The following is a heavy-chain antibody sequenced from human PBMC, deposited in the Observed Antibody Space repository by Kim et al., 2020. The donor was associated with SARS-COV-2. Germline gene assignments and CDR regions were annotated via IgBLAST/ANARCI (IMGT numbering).Heavy chain of an antibody. CDR2: ISYSGVT. Sequence: SETLSLTCTVSGGSISSGDYYWSWVRQHPGKGLEWIGHISYSGVTYYNAPVKSRVTVSIDTSNNQFSLKLSSVTAADTAVYYCARDRGRYGDYFDTWGQGTLVTVSS. CDR3: ARDRGRYGDYFDT. D-gene: IGHD4-17*01. J-gene: IGHJ4*02. CDR1: GGSISSGDYY. V-gene: IGHV4-31*03.